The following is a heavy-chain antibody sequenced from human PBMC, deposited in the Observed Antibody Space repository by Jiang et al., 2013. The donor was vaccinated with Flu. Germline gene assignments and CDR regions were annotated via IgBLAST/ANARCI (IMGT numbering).Heavy chain of an antibody. CDR1: GHSFSTYG. D-gene: IGHD1-26*01. CDR2: ISTYNGDT. J-gene: IGHJ6*02. CDR3: ARPYYSGSYYAMDV. Sequence: GAEVKKPGATVKVSCKPSGHSFSTYGLTWVRQAPGQGLEWMGWISTYNGDTKYVERFQGRVTMTIDTSTSTAYMELRSLTRDDTAVYYCARPYYSGSYYAMDVWGQGTTVTVS. V-gene: IGHV1-18*01.